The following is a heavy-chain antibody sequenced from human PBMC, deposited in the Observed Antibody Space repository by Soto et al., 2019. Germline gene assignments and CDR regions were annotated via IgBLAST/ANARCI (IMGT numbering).Heavy chain of an antibody. CDR2: IYYSGST. Sequence: TSETLSLTCTVSGGSISNSSYYWGWIRQPPGKGLEWIGSIYYSGSTYFNSSLGSRVAISVDTSKNQFSLKLGSVTAADTAVYYCARQLRKGSSVIRGVDCWGQGTLVTVSS. CDR3: ARQLRKGSSVIRGVDC. J-gene: IGHJ4*02. V-gene: IGHV4-39*01. CDR1: GGSISNSSYY. D-gene: IGHD3-10*01.